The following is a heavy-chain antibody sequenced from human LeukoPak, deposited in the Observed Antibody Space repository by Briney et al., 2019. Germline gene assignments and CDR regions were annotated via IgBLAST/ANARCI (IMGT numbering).Heavy chain of an antibody. CDR3: ARDNGHGYYQPLLYPCD. D-gene: IGHD2-2*02. V-gene: IGHV1-18*01. CDR2: ISAYNGNT. Sequence: ASVKVSCKASGYTFTSYGISWVRQAPGQVLEWMGWISAYNGNTNYAQKLQGRVTMTTDTSTSTAYMELRSLRSDDTAVYYCARDNGHGYYQPLLYPCDWGQGTLVTVSS. CDR1: GYTFTSYG. J-gene: IGHJ4*02.